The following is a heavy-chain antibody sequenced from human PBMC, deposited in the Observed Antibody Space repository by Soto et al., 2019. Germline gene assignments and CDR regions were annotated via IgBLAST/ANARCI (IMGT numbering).Heavy chain of an antibody. CDR2: IYYSGST. D-gene: IGHD1-26*01. Sequence: SETLSLTXTVSGGSISSGGYYWSWIRQHPGKGLEWIGYIYYSGSTYCNPSLKSRVTISVDTSKNQFSLKLSSVTAADTAVYYCARDGRWGLLGDYYYGMDVWGQGTTVTVSS. V-gene: IGHV4-31*02. CDR3: ARDGRWGLLGDYYYGMDV. J-gene: IGHJ6*02. CDR1: GGSISSGGYY.